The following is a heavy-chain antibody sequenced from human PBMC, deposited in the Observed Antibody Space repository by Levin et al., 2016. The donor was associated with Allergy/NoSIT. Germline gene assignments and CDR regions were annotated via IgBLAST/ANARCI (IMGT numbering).Heavy chain of an antibody. CDR2: INHSGST. Sequence: RQAPGKGLEWIGEINHSGSTNYNPSLKSRVTISVDTSKNQFSLKLSSVTAADTAVYYCAREGLGYCTNGVCPYVLDVWGQGTTVTVSS. CDR3: AREGLGYCTNGVCPYVLDV. V-gene: IGHV4-34*01. J-gene: IGHJ6*02. D-gene: IGHD2-8*01.